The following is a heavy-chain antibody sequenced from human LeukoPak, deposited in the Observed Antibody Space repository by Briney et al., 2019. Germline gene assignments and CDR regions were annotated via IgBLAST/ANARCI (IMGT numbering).Heavy chain of an antibody. Sequence: ASVKVSCKASGYTFNGYYMRWVRQAPGQGLECMGWISAYNGSTNYAQKLQGRVTMTTDTSTSTAYMELRSLRSDDTAVYYCARFDYRGPRGNYAMGWFDPWGQGTLVTVSS. CDR3: ARFDYRGPRGNYAMGWFDP. D-gene: IGHD4-11*01. CDR1: GYTFNGYY. J-gene: IGHJ5*02. V-gene: IGHV1-18*04. CDR2: ISAYNGST.